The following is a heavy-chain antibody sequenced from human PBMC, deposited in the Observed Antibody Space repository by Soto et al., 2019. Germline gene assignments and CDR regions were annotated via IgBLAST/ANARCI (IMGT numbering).Heavy chain of an antibody. CDR2: ISAYNGNT. V-gene: IGHV1-18*01. D-gene: IGHD2-21*01. Sequence: ASVKVSCKASGYTFTSYGISWVRQAPGQGLEWMGWISAYNGNTNYAQKLQGRVTMTTDTSTSTAYMGLRSLRSDDTAVYYCASIPRSRNYYYYGMDVWGQGTTVTVSS. J-gene: IGHJ6*02. CDR1: GYTFTSYG. CDR3: ASIPRSRNYYYYGMDV.